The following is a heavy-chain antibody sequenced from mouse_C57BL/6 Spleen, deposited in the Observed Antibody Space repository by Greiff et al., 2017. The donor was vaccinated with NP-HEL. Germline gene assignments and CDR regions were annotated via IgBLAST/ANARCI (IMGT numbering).Heavy chain of an antibody. V-gene: IGHV5-4*03. CDR2: ISDGGSYT. Sequence: EVMLVESGGGLVKPGGSLKLSCAASGFTFSSYAMSWVRQTPEKRLEWVATISDGGSYTYYPDNVKGRFTISRDNAKNNLYLQMSHLKSEDTAMDYCARSYYDYLFDYWGQGTTLTVSS. D-gene: IGHD2-4*01. CDR1: GFTFSSYA. CDR3: ARSYYDYLFDY. J-gene: IGHJ2*01.